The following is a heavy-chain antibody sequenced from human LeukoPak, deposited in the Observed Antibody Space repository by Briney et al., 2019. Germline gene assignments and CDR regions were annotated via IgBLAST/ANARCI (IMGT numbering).Heavy chain of an antibody. CDR3: ASWSSATPRSDFDY. V-gene: IGHV1-2*02. J-gene: IGHJ4*02. Sequence: ASVKVSCKASGYTFTGYYMHWVRQAPGQGLEWMGWINPNSGDTHYAQKFQGRVTMTRDTSISTAYMELSRLRSDDTAVYYCASWSSATPRSDFDYWGQGTLVTVSS. D-gene: IGHD2-2*01. CDR2: INPNSGDT. CDR1: GYTFTGYY.